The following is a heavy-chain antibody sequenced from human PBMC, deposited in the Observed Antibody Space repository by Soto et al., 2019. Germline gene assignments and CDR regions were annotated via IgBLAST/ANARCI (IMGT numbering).Heavy chain of an antibody. CDR1: DHTFTYYG. J-gene: IGHJ6*02. D-gene: IGHD2-8*02. CDR2: ISGYNGNT. V-gene: IGHV1-18*01. CDR3: ATGGHYFGLDV. Sequence: QGQLLQSGGEVKKPGASVKVSCNSSDHTFTYYGINWVRRAPGQGLEWMGWISGYNGNTKYAQKFQDRVTMSADTSTRTAYMEMRSLTSDDTAVYCAATGGHYFGLDVWGQGTTVTVSS.